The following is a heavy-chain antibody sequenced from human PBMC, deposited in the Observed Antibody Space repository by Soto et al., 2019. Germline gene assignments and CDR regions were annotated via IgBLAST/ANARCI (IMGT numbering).Heavy chain of an antibody. D-gene: IGHD6-19*01. Sequence: PGGSLRLSCAASGFTFTNAWMNWVRQPPGKGLEWVGRIKSKTDGETIDYAAPVKGRFTISRDDSKNTLYLQMNSLKTEDTAVYYCTTGGQSSAWYVDYWGQGTLVTVSS. CDR1: GFTFTNAW. CDR2: IKSKTDGETI. CDR3: TTGGQSSAWYVDY. V-gene: IGHV3-15*07. J-gene: IGHJ4*02.